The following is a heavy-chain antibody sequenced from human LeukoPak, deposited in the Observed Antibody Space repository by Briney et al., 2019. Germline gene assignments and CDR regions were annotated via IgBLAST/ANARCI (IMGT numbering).Heavy chain of an antibody. D-gene: IGHD3-22*01. CDR1: GFTVSSNY. J-gene: IGHJ6*03. CDR2: IYSGGST. CDR3: ARGTRITMIVGMGPHYYYYYYMDV. V-gene: IGHV3-66*02. Sequence: PGGSLRLSCAASGFTVSSNYMSWVRQAPGKGLEWVSVIYSGGSTYYADSVKGRFTISRDNSKNTLYLQMNSLRAEDTAVYYCARGTRITMIVGMGPHYYYYYYMDVWGKGTTVTVSS.